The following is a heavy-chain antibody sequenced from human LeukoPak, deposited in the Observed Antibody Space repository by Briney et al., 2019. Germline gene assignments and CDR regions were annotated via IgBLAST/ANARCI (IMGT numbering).Heavy chain of an antibody. Sequence: SETLSLTCTVSGGSISSSSYYWGWIRQPPGKGLEWIGTIFYSRSTYYNPSLKSRVTISVDTSKNQFSLKLSSVTAADTAVYYCARDGYYDYVWGSYRLYAFDIWGQGTMVTVSS. CDR3: ARDGYYDYVWGSYRLYAFDI. V-gene: IGHV4-39*07. CDR2: IFYSRST. J-gene: IGHJ3*02. CDR1: GGSISSSSYY. D-gene: IGHD3-16*02.